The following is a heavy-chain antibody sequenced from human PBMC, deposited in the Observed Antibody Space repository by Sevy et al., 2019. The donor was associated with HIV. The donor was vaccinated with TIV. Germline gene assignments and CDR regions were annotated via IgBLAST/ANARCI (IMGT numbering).Heavy chain of an antibody. J-gene: IGHJ5*02. CDR1: GGSISSSSYY. V-gene: IGHV4-39*01. D-gene: IGHD5-12*01. Sequence: SETLSLTCTVSGGSISSSSYYWGWIRQPPGKGLEWIGSIYYSGSTYYNPSLKSRVTISVDTSKNQFSLKLSSVTAADTAVYYGARQRIVATVETTRFDPWGQGTLVTVSS. CDR2: IYYSGST. CDR3: ARQRIVATVETTRFDP.